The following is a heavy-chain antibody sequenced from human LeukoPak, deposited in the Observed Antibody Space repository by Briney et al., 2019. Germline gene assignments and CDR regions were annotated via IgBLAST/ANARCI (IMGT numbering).Heavy chain of an antibody. CDR2: HIPICDTA. CDR3: AIHRDSSGWYIGDY. Sequence: PSVKLFCKASGGTFSSYAISWVRQAPAQGLECMGGHIPICDTANYAQKFQGRVTITADESTSTAYMELSSLRSEDTVVYYCAIHRDSSGWYIGDYWGQGTLVTVSS. J-gene: IGHJ4*02. V-gene: IGHV1-69*13. CDR1: GGTFSSYA. D-gene: IGHD6-19*01.